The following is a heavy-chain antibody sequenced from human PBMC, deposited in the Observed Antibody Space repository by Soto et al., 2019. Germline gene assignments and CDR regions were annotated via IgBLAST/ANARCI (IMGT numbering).Heavy chain of an antibody. J-gene: IGHJ1*01. Sequence: GGSLRLSCAASGFTFSSYAMSWVRQAPGKGLEWVSAISGSGGSTYYADSGKGRFTISRDNSKNTLYLQMNSLRAEDTAVYYCAKDPRNSSSWTEYFQHWGQGTLVTVSS. CDR2: ISGSGGST. CDR3: AKDPRNSSSWTEYFQH. D-gene: IGHD6-13*01. V-gene: IGHV3-23*01. CDR1: GFTFSSYA.